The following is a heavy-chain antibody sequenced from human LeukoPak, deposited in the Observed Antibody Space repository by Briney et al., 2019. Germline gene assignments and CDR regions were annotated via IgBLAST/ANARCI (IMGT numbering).Heavy chain of an antibody. CDR3: ARETSHYYDSTCFDY. CDR2: ISGGGDRT. V-gene: IGHV3-23*01. J-gene: IGHJ4*02. CDR1: GFTFSNYA. D-gene: IGHD3-22*01. Sequence: PGGSLRLSCAASGFTFSNYAMNWVRQAPGKGLEWVSDISGGGDRTHYADSVKGRFTISRDNSKNTLYVQMNSLRAEDTAVYYCARETSHYYDSTCFDYWGQGTLVTVSS.